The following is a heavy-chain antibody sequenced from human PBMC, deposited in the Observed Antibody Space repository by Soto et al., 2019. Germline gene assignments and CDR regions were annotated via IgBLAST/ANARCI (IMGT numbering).Heavy chain of an antibody. CDR1: GFTFSNAW. D-gene: IGHD3-10*01. Sequence: PVGSLRLSCAASGFTFSNAWMSWVRQAPGKGLEWVGRIKSKTDGGTTDYAAPVKGRFTISRDDSKNTLYLQMNSLKTEDTAVYYCTTEREYTISHHDYWGQGALVTVSS. CDR3: TTEREYTISHHDY. J-gene: IGHJ4*02. V-gene: IGHV3-15*01. CDR2: IKSKTDGGTT.